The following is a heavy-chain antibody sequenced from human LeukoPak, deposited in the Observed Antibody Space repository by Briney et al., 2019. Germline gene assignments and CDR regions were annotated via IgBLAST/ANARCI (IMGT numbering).Heavy chain of an antibody. CDR3: ARDASLNYYDSSGYYYSDAFDI. J-gene: IGHJ3*02. Sequence: SETLSLTCTVSGGSISSYYWSWIRRPPGKGLEWIGYIYYSGSTNYNPSLKSRVTISVATSKNQFSLKLSSVTAADTAVYYCARDASLNYYDSSGYYYSDAFDIWGQGTMVTVSS. CDR1: GGSISSYY. CDR2: IYYSGST. V-gene: IGHV4-59*01. D-gene: IGHD3-22*01.